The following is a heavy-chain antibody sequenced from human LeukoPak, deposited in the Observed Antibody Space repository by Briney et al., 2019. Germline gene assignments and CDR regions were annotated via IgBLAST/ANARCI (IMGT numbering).Heavy chain of an antibody. CDR2: ISSSSSYI. V-gene: IGHV3-21*01. Sequence: GGSLRLSCAASGFTFSSYSMNWVRQAPGKGLEWVSSISSSSSYIYYADSVKGRFTISRDNAKNSLYLQMNSLRAEDTAVYYCARGDIVVVPAAIASENNDAFDIWGQGTMVTVSS. CDR3: ARGDIVVVPAAIASENNDAFDI. D-gene: IGHD2-2*01. J-gene: IGHJ3*02. CDR1: GFTFSSYS.